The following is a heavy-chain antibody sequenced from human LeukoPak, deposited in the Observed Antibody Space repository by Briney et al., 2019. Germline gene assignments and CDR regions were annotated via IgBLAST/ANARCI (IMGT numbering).Heavy chain of an antibody. CDR2: IYYSGST. Sequence: LRLSCAASGFTFSSYCSWIRQHPGKGLEWIGYIYYSGSTYYNPSLKSRVTISVDTSKNQFSLKLSSVTAADTAVYYWAREGDGYCSSTSCSAIWFDPWGQGTLVTVSS. J-gene: IGHJ5*02. V-gene: IGHV4-31*02. CDR3: AREGDGYCSSTSCSAIWFDP. CDR1: GFTFSSY. D-gene: IGHD2-2*03.